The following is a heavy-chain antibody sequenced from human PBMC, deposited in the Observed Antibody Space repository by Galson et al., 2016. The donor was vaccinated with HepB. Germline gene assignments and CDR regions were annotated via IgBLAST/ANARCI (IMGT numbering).Heavy chain of an antibody. CDR3: AKWSDAAATH. D-gene: IGHD6-25*01. J-gene: IGHJ1*01. CDR1: GFTFSSYA. CDR2: ISGSGDTT. Sequence: SLRLPCAASGFTFSSYAMTWFRQAPGRGVDWVSTISGSGDTTYYADSVKGRFSISRDNSKNTLYLQMSSLTAEDTAVYYCAKWSDAAATHWGQGALVTVSS. V-gene: IGHV3-23*01.